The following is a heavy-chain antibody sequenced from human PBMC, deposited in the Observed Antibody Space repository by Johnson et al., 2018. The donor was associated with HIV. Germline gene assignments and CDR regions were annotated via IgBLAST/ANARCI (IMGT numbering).Heavy chain of an antibody. V-gene: IGHV3-NL1*01. CDR3: ARDRAYHCSGGSCSHVFDI. CDR1: GFTFSSYA. CDR2: IYSGGST. J-gene: IGHJ3*02. Sequence: VQLVESGGGVVQPGRSLRLSCAASGFTFSSYAMHWVRQAPGKGLEWVSVIYSGGSTYYADSVKGRFTISRDNSKNTLYLQMNSLRAEDTAMYYCARDRAYHCSGGSCSHVFDIWGQGTMVTVSS. D-gene: IGHD2-15*01.